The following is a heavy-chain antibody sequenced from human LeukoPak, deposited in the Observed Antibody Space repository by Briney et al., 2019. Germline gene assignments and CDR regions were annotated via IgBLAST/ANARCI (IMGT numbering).Heavy chain of an antibody. V-gene: IGHV3-11*01. Sequence: GGSLRLSCEGTGFTFGDYFMTWIRQAPGKGLEWLSYISGTSQTIYYADSVRGRFTVSRDNAKQSLFLQMNSLRVDDTAIYYCSRRGWGSYSQDYWGQGTPVTVSA. CDR3: SRRGWGSYSQDY. D-gene: IGHD3-10*01. J-gene: IGHJ4*02. CDR2: ISGTSQTI. CDR1: GFTFGDYF.